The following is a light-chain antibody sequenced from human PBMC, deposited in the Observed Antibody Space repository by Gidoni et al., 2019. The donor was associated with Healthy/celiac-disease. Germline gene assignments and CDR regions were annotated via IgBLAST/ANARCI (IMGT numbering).Light chain of an antibody. J-gene: IGKJ2*01. CDR1: QSISSW. Sequence: IQMTQSPSTLSASVGDRVTITCRASQSISSWLAWYQQKPGKAPKLLIYKESSLESGVPSRFSGRGYGTEFTLTISSLQPDDFATYYCQQYNSYSGYTFGQGTKLEIK. CDR2: KES. CDR3: QQYNSYSGYT. V-gene: IGKV1-5*03.